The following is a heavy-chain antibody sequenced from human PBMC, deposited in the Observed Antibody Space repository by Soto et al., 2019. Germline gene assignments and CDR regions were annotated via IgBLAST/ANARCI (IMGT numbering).Heavy chain of an antibody. Sequence: QVQLVQSGAEVEKPGSSVKVSCKASGGTFSSYAISWVRQAPGQGLEWMGGINAIFGTAEYVQKCQGRDTITADASTSTAYMELSTLRSDDTAVNYCASNGESTPEGRYYYGMDVWGKGTTVSVSS. J-gene: IGHJ6*04. CDR2: INAIFGTA. CDR3: ASNGESTPEGRYYYGMDV. D-gene: IGHD2-8*01. V-gene: IGHV1-69*12. CDR1: GGTFSSYA.